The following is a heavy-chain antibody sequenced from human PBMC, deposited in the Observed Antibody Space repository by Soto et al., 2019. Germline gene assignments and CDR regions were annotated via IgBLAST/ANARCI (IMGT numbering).Heavy chain of an antibody. CDR1: GGSFSTYY. CDR3: ARGGSNDWQVAFDI. J-gene: IGHJ3*02. Sequence: QLQQWGAGLLKPSETLSLTCVVSGGSFSTYYYNWIRQSPGKGLELIGEINHSGSNNYSPSLKSRVTMSLDTSKTQFYLKLTSVTAATTAVYYCARGGSNDWQVAFDIWGQGTMVTVSS. CDR2: INHSGSN. D-gene: IGHD3-9*01. V-gene: IGHV4-34*01.